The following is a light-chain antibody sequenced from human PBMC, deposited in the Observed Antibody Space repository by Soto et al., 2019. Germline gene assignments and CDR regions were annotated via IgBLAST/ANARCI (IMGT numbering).Light chain of an antibody. Sequence: DIQMTQSPYSLSASAGDRITITCRASQRISSYLNWYQHKPEKAPNLLIYAASSLQSGVPSRFSGSGSGTDNTLTISSLQPEDFATYYSQQSYSTPWTFGQGTKKEIK. CDR3: QQSYSTPWT. CDR2: AAS. CDR1: QRISSY. V-gene: IGKV1-39*01. J-gene: IGKJ1*01.